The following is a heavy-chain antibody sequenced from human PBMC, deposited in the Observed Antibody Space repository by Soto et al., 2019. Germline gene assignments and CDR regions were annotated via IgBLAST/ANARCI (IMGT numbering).Heavy chain of an antibody. J-gene: IGHJ4*02. CDR3: ASGATVTTGVDY. CDR2: IYYSGST. CDR1: GGSISSYY. D-gene: IGHD4-17*01. V-gene: IGHV4-59*01. Sequence: SETLSLTCTVSGGSISSYYWGWIRQPPGKGLEWIGYIYYSGSTNYNPSLKSRVTISVDTSKNQFSLKLSSVTAADTAVYYCASGATVTTGVDYWGQGTLVTVSS.